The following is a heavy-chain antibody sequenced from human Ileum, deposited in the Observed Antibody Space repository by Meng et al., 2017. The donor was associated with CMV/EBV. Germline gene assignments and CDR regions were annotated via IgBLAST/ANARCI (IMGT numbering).Heavy chain of an antibody. V-gene: IGHV3-30*02. CDR1: FTFSSYG. J-gene: IGHJ4*02. CDR2: IRYDGSNK. CDR3: AKGRHNWIQSGGYYFDY. D-gene: IGHD1-20*01. Sequence: FTFSSYGMHWVRQAPGKGLEWVAFIRYDGSNKYYADSVKGRFTISRDNSKNTLYLQMNSLRAEDTAVYYCAKGRHNWIQSGGYYFDYWGQGTLVTVSS.